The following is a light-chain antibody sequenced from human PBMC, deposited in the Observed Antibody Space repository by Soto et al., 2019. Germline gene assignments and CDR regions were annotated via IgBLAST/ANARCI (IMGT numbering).Light chain of an antibody. V-gene: IGKV2-24*01. J-gene: IGKJ2*01. CDR3: MQASQFPPYT. CDR1: QSLLHRDGRTY. CDR2: QVS. Sequence: DVVLTQTPLSSPVTLGQRASISCRSSQSLLHRDGRTYLSWLQQRPGQPPRLLIHQVSNRLSGVPDRFSGSGAGTDFTLKITRVEADDVGVYYCMQASQFPPYTFGQGTKLEIE.